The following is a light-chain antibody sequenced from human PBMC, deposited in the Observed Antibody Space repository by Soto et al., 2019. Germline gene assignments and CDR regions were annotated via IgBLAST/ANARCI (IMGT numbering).Light chain of an antibody. V-gene: IGKV1-39*01. CDR1: KSISNY. Sequence: DIKMTQSPYYLSASIGDRGTITCMAGKSISNYLNWYQQKPEKAPKLLIYAASSLQSGVPSRFSGSGSGTDFTLTISSLQPEDFATYYGQQSSSTPRTFVQGTKLEIK. CDR2: AAS. J-gene: IGKJ2*01. CDR3: QQSSSTPRT.